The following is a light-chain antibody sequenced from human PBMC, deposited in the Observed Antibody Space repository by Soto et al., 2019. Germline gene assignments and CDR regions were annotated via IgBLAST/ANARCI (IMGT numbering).Light chain of an antibody. CDR2: GAS. J-gene: IGKJ2*01. V-gene: IGKV3-20*01. CDR3: QQYSTPYT. CDR1: QSVSSSY. Sequence: EIVLTQSPGTLSLSPGERATLSCRPSQSVSSSYLAWYQQKPAQAPRLLIYGASNKATGIPDRFSGSGSGTDFTLTISRQEPEDVGVYYCQQYSTPYTFGQGTKLAI.